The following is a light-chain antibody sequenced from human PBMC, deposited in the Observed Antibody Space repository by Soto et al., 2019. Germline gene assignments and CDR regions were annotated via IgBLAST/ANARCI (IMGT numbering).Light chain of an antibody. J-gene: IGKJ5*01. CDR3: QLYGISPH. CDR1: QSVGSY. V-gene: IGKV3-11*01. Sequence: EIVMTQSPATLSVSPGERATLSCRASQSVGSYLAWYQHEPGQAPRLLISDASNRATGIPARFSGSGSETDFTLTISSLEPEDSAVYYCQLYGISPHFGQGTRLEIK. CDR2: DAS.